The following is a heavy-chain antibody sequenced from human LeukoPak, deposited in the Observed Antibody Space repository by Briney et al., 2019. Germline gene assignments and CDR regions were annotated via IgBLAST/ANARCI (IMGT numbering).Heavy chain of an antibody. CDR1: GLTFNIAW. D-gene: IGHD4-17*01. V-gene: IGHV3-15*04. CDR3: AAIRAPGDYSFHY. CDR2: IASKPSGETT. Sequence: GGSLRLSCAASGLTFNIAWMSWVRQAPGKGLEWVGRIASKPSGETTYYAAPVKGRFTISRDDSKNTLYLQMNSLKTEDTAVYYCAAIRAPGDYSFHYWGQGTLVTVSS. J-gene: IGHJ4*02.